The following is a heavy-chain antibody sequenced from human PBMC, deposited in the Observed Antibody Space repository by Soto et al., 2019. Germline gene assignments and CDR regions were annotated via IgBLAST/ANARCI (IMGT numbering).Heavy chain of an antibody. Sequence: GGSLRLSCAASGFTFSSYAMHWVRQAPGKGLEWVAVISYDGSNKYYADSVKGRFTISRDNSKNTLYLQMNSLRAEDTAVYYCARQYSSSWYAYLDYWGQGTLVTVSS. V-gene: IGHV3-30-3*01. D-gene: IGHD6-13*01. CDR2: ISYDGSNK. CDR3: ARQYSSSWYAYLDY. CDR1: GFTFSSYA. J-gene: IGHJ4*02.